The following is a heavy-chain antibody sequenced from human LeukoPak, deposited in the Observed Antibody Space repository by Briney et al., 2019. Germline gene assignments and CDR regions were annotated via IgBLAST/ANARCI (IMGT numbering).Heavy chain of an antibody. D-gene: IGHD1-26*01. CDR3: ARVKAAVRWEQHYYYYYMDV. J-gene: IGHJ6*03. V-gene: IGHV1-18*01. CDR1: GYTFTSYG. CDR2: ISAYNGNT. Sequence: ASVKVSCKASGYTFTSYGISWVRQAPGQGLEWMGWISAYNGNTNYAQKLQGRVTMTTDTSTSTAYMELRSLRSDDTAVYYCARVKAAVRWEQHYYYYYMDVWGKGTTVTVSS.